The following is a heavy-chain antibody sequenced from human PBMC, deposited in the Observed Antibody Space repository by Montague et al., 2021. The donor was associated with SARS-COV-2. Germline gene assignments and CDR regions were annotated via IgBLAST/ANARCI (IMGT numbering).Heavy chain of an antibody. Sequence: SETLSLTCTVSGGSISPYYWSWIRQSPGKGLECIGYTSYSGSTDYNPSLKSRVTISIDTSNDQFSLKMNSVTAAGTAVYFCARLYGSSFDYWGQGTLVTVSS. J-gene: IGHJ4*02. CDR3: ARLYGSSFDY. CDR2: TSYSGST. CDR1: GGSISPYY. D-gene: IGHD4-17*01. V-gene: IGHV4-59*08.